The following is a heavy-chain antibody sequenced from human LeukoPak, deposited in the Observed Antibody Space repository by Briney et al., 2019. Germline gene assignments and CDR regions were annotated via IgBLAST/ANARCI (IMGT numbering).Heavy chain of an antibody. V-gene: IGHV3-66*01. D-gene: IGHD2-21*02. Sequence: GGSLRLSCAASGFTVSSNYMSCVRQAPGKGLEWVSVIYSGGSTYYADSVKGRFTISRDNSKNTLYLQMNSLRAEDTAVYYCARDLSVVVTASYASDAFDIWGQGTMVTVSS. CDR1: GFTVSSNY. CDR3: ARDLSVVVTASYASDAFDI. J-gene: IGHJ3*02. CDR2: IYSGGST.